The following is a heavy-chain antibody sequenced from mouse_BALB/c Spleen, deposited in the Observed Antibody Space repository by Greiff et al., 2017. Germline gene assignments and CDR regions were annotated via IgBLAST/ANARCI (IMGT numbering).Heavy chain of an antibody. J-gene: IGHJ4*01. D-gene: IGHD2-4*01. CDR3: ARQIYYDYDDPPYAMDY. Sequence: EVMLVESGGGLVKPGGSLKLSCAASGFTFSSYAMSWVRQTPEKRLEWVATISSGGSYTYYPDSVKGRFTISRDNAKNTLYLQMSSLRSEDTAMYYCARQIYYDYDDPPYAMDYWGQGTSVTVSS. CDR1: GFTFSSYA. V-gene: IGHV5-9-3*01. CDR2: ISSGGSYT.